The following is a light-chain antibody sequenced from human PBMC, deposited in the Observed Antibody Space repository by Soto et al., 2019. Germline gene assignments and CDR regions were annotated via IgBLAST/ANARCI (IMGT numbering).Light chain of an antibody. Sequence: QSALTQPPSASGFPGQSVTISCTGTSSDVGYYDYVSWYQQHPGKAPKLVIYEVTKRPSGVPDRVSASKSGNTASLTISGLQAEDEADYYCSSYTSSSTQVFGTGTKVTVL. CDR2: EVT. CDR1: SSDVGYYDY. J-gene: IGLJ1*01. CDR3: SSYTSSSTQV. V-gene: IGLV2-8*01.